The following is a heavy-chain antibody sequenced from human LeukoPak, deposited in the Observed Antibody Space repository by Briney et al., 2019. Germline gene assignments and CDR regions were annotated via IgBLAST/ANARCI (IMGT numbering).Heavy chain of an antibody. D-gene: IGHD6-19*01. CDR1: GFTFSSYG. CDR2: ISSSGSTI. Sequence: GGSLRLSCAASGFTFSSYGMHWVRQAPGKGLEWVSYISSSGSTIYYADSVKGRFTISRDNAKNSLYLQMNSLRAEDTAVYYCARASSGWANNAFDIWGQGTMVTVSS. CDR3: ARASSGWANNAFDI. J-gene: IGHJ3*02. V-gene: IGHV3-48*03.